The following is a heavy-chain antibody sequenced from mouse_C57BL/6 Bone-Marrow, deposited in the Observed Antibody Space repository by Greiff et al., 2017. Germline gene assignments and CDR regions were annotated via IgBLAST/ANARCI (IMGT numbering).Heavy chain of an antibody. Sequence: VQLQQPGAELVKPGASVKLSCKASGYTFTSYWMHWVKQRPGQGLEWIGMIHPNSGSTNYNEKFKSKATLTVDKSSSTAYMQLSSLTSEDSAVXYCARRPITTNWDFDVWGTGTTVTVSS. CDR3: ARRPITTNWDFDV. V-gene: IGHV1-64*01. J-gene: IGHJ1*03. CDR1: GYTFTSYW. D-gene: IGHD1-2*01. CDR2: IHPNSGST.